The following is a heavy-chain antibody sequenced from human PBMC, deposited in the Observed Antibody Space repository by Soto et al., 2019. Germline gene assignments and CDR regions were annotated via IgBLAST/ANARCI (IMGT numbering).Heavy chain of an antibody. CDR1: GFTFSNYA. CDR2: LTGGGDNT. V-gene: IGHV3-23*01. J-gene: IGHJ4*02. CDR3: ARGSKGFDY. D-gene: IGHD2-2*01. Sequence: EVQLLESGGGFAQPGGPLRLSCAASGFTFSNYAMTWVRQAPGKGLEWVSALTGGGDNTYYADSVKGRFTISRDNFKNTLYLQMNSLRDEDTAIYYCARGSKGFDYWGQGTLVTVSS.